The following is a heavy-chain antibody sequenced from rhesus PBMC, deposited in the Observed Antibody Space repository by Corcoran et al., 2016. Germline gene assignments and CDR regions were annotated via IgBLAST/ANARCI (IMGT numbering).Heavy chain of an antibody. J-gene: IGHJ5-1*01. CDR1: GASISSNY. D-gene: IGHD4-23*01. CDR3: ARDRPSNDRFDV. CDR2: IYGCGGST. V-gene: IGHV4S2*01. Sequence: QVQLQESGPGLVKPSETLPLTCAVSGASISSNYWSWIRQAPGKGLEWIGRIYGCGGSTDANPFIKRRVTISIDTSKNQFARKLSAVTAADTAVYYCARDRPSNDRFDVWGAGVLVTVSS.